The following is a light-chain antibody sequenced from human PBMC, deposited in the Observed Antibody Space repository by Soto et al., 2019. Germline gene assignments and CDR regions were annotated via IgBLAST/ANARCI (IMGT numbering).Light chain of an antibody. CDR2: NND. CDR3: AAWDDSLSGPV. V-gene: IGLV1-44*01. CDR1: SSNIGTNT. Sequence: QAVVTQPPSASGPPGQRVTISCSGSSSNIGTNTVNWYQQLPGTAPKLLIYNNDQRPSGVPDRFSGSKSGTSASLAIGGLQSEDEADYYCAAWDDSLSGPVFGGGTKLTVL. J-gene: IGLJ2*01.